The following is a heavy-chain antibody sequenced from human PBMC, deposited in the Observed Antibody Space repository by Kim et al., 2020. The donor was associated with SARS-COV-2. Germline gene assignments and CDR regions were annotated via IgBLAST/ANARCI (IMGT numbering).Heavy chain of an antibody. CDR2: IYSGGST. CDR1: GFTVSSNY. J-gene: IGHJ4*02. D-gene: IGHD2-15*01. V-gene: IGHV3-66*01. CDR3: ARARGSGYCSGGSCYATDY. Sequence: GGSLRLSCAASGFTVSSNYMSWVRQAPGKGLEWVSVIYSGGSTYYADSVKGRFTISRDNSKNTLYLQMNSLRAEDTAVYYCARARGSGYCSGGSCYATDYWGQGTLVTVSS.